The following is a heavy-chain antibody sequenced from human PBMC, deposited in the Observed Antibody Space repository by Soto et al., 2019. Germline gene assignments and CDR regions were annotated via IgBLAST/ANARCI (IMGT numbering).Heavy chain of an antibody. D-gene: IGHD4-17*01. Sequence: SETLSLTCTVSGGSISSYYWSWIRQPPGKGLEWIGYIYYSGSTNYNPSLKSRVTISVDTSKNQFPLKLSSVTAADTVVYYCARGAGMTTVTTFDYWGQGTLVTVSS. CDR2: IYYSGST. V-gene: IGHV4-59*01. CDR3: ARGAGMTTVTTFDY. J-gene: IGHJ4*02. CDR1: GGSISSYY.